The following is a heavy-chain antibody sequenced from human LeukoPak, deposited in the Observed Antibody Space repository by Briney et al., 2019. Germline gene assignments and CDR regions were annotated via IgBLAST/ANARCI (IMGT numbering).Heavy chain of an antibody. CDR2: IKEDGSEK. D-gene: IGHD3-16*01. CDR3: ARAYPHYA. CDR1: GVTFGSSG. V-gene: IGHV3-7*04. Sequence: PGAFLSLSWVASGVTFGSSGNTCGRQALRKGLEWVANIKEDGSEKYYVDSVKGRFTISRDNAKNSLYLQMNSVRAEDAATYYCARAYPHYALGRGTGVTVSS. J-gene: IGHJ5*02.